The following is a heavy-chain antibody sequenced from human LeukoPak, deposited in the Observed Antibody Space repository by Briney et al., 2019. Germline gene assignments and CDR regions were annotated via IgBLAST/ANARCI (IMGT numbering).Heavy chain of an antibody. CDR3: ASQRIMITFGGKLDY. V-gene: IGHV3-21*01. Sequence: GGSLRLSCAASGFTFSSYSMNWVRQAPGKGLERVSSISSSSSYIYYADSVKGRFTISRDNAKNSLYLQMNSLRAEDTAVYYCASQRIMITFGGKLDYWGQGTLVTVSS. J-gene: IGHJ4*02. CDR1: GFTFSSYS. CDR2: ISSSSSYI. D-gene: IGHD3-16*01.